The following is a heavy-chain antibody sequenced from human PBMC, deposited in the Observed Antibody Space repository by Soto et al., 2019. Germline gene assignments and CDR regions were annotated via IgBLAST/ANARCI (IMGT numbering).Heavy chain of an antibody. D-gene: IGHD3-22*01. CDR1: DSISTYY. CDR3: ALRSMAVVPEY. Sequence: PSETLSLTCSVDSISTYYWNWIRQSPGKGLEWIGYIYYLGRTNYNPSLRSRVTMSIDTSKNQFSLKLSSMTAADTAVYYCALRSMAVVPEYWGQGTLVTVSS. J-gene: IGHJ4*02. CDR2: IYYLGRT. V-gene: IGHV4-59*01.